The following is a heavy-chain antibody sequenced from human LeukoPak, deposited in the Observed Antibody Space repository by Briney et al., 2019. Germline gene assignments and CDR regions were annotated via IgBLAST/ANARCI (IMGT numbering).Heavy chain of an antibody. CDR1: GGSISSGGYY. CDR2: VYYSGST. J-gene: IGHJ5*02. V-gene: IGHV4-31*03. CDR3: ARGLGYCSSTSCIRGFDP. D-gene: IGHD2-2*03. Sequence: SETLSLTCTVSGGSISSGGYYWSWIRQHPGKGLEWIGYVYYSGSTYYNPSLKSRVTISVDTSKNQFSLKLSSVTAADTAVYYCARGLGYCSSTSCIRGFDPWGQGTLVTVSS.